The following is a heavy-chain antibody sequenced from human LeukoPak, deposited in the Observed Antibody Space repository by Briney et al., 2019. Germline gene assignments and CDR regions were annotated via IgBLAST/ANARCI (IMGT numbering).Heavy chain of an antibody. V-gene: IGHV3-30*18. J-gene: IGHJ4*02. CDR3: AKVKEMYSSGSYYFDY. CDR2: ISYDGFNP. CDR1: GFTFSSYG. Sequence: PGGSLRLSCAASGFTFSSYGMHWVRQAPGKGLEWVAVISYDGFNPYYADSVKGRFTISRDNSKNTLWLQMNSLRAEDTAVYYCAKVKEMYSSGSYYFDYWGQGTLVTVSS. D-gene: IGHD6-19*01.